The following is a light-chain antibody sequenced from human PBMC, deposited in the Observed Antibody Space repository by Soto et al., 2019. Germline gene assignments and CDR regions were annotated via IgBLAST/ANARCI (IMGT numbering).Light chain of an antibody. CDR1: SSDVGGYNY. CDR3: CSYAGSYTVI. Sequence: QSALTQPRSVSGSPGQSVTISCTGTSSDVGGYNYVSWYQQHPGKAPQLMIYDVSKRPSGGPDRFSGSKSGNTASLTISGLQAEDEADYYCCSYAGSYTVILGGGTKLTVL. J-gene: IGLJ2*01. CDR2: DVS. V-gene: IGLV2-11*01.